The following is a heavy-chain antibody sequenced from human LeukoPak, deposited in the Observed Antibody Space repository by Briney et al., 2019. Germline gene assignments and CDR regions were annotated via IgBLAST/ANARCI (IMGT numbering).Heavy chain of an antibody. CDR2: ISSSSNYI. Sequence: GGSLRLSCAASGFTFSSHSMNWVRQAPGKGLEWVSSISSSSNYIYYADSVKGRFTISRDNAKNSLYLQMNSLRAEDTALYYCARERGYMDVWGKGTTVTVSS. CDR1: GFTFSSHS. J-gene: IGHJ6*03. CDR3: ARERGYMDV. V-gene: IGHV3-21*04.